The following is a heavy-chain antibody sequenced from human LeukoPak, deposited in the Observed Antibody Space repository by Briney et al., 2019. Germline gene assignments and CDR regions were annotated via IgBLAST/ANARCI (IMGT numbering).Heavy chain of an antibody. CDR1: GFTFTSYG. Sequence: PGGSLRLSCAASGFTFTSYGMSWVRQAPGKGLEWVSVISGSGSSTYYAHPVKGRFTISRDNSKNTLSLQMNSLRAEDTAVYYCAKDRGYCSNTSCYALHYFDYWGQGTLVTVSS. V-gene: IGHV3-23*01. D-gene: IGHD2-2*01. CDR3: AKDRGYCSNTSCYALHYFDY. CDR2: ISGSGSST. J-gene: IGHJ4*02.